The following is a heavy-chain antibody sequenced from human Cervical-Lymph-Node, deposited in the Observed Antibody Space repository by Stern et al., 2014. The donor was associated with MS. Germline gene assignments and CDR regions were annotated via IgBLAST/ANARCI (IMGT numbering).Heavy chain of an antibody. CDR2: ISSSGTTT. CDR1: GFTFSDYY. V-gene: IGHV3-11*01. J-gene: IGHJ3*02. CDR3: ARDSNLDAFDI. D-gene: IGHD4-11*01. Sequence: VQLLESGGGLVQPGGSLRLSCAASGFTFSDYYVSWIRQAPGKGLEWLSFISSSGTTTYYADSVKGRFTISRDNAENSLYLQMNSLRAEDTAIYYCARDSNLDAFDIWGQGTMVTVSS.